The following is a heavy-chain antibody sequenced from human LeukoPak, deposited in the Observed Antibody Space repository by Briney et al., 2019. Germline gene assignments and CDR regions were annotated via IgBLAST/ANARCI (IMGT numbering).Heavy chain of an antibody. CDR1: GFTFSDYY. CDR3: ATTSGYSYAAPDY. V-gene: IGHV3-11*01. J-gene: IGHJ4*02. CDR2: ISSSGSTI. D-gene: IGHD5-18*01. Sequence: GGSLRLSCAASGFTFSDYYMSWIRQAPGKGLEWVSYISSSGSTIYYADSVKGRFTISRDNAKSSLYLQMNSLRAEDTAVYYCATTSGYSYAAPDYWGQGTLVTVSS.